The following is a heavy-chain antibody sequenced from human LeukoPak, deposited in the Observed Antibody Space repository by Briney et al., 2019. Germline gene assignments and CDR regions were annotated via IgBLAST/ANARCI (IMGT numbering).Heavy chain of an antibody. CDR3: TRDWTLHGDHGYFDL. CDR1: GGSISSGDYY. CDR2: IYYSGST. D-gene: IGHD4-17*01. J-gene: IGHJ2*01. V-gene: IGHV4-39*07. Sequence: SETLSLTCTVSGGSISSGDYYWGWIRQPPGKGLEWIGSIYYSGSTYYNPSLKSRVTISVDTSKNQFSLKLSSVTAADTAVYYCTRDWTLHGDHGYFDLWGRGTLVTVSS.